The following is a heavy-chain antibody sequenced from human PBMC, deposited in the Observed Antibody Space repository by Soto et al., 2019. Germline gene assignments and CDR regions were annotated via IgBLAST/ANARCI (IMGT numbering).Heavy chain of an antibody. Sequence: SVKVSCKASGGTFSSYAISWVRQAPGQGLEWMGGIIPIFGTANYAQKFQGRVTITADESTSTAYMELSSLRSEDTAVYYCARGKYSYGYEGSSYYYYGMDVWGQGTTVTVSS. CDR3: ARGKYSYGYEGSSYYYYGMDV. CDR1: GGTFSSYA. V-gene: IGHV1-69*13. D-gene: IGHD5-18*01. CDR2: IIPIFGTA. J-gene: IGHJ6*02.